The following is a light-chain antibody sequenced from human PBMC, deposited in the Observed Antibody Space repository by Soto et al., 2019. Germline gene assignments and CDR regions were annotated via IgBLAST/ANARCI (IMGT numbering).Light chain of an antibody. J-gene: IGKJ4*01. V-gene: IGKV1-9*01. Sequence: IQLTQSPSSLSASVGDRVTITCRASQGISSYLAWYQQKPGKAPKLLISAASTLQSGVPSRFSGSGSGTDFTLTISSLHPEDFAAYYCQQLNSYPLTFGGGTKVEIK. CDR1: QGISSY. CDR2: AAS. CDR3: QQLNSYPLT.